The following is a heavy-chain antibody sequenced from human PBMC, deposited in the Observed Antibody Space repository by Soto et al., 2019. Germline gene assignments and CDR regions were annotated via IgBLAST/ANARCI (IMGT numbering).Heavy chain of an antibody. CDR2: IYYSGGT. Sequence: SETLSLTCTVSGGSISSNSYYWGWIRQPPGKGLEWIGIIYYSGGTYYNPSLTSRVTISVDTSKNQFSLNVRSVTAADTAVYYCARNQPQRYCSGGTCRPAYGMDVWGQGTTVTVSS. J-gene: IGHJ6*02. V-gene: IGHV4-39*01. CDR3: ARNQPQRYCSGGTCRPAYGMDV. D-gene: IGHD2-15*01. CDR1: GGSISSNSYY.